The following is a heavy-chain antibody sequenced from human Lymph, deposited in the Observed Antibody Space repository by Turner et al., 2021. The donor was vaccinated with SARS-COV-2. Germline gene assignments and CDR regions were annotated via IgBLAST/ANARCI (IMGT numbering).Heavy chain of an antibody. CDR3: ARGRYSGGGMDV. V-gene: IGHV1-8*02. Sequence: QVQLVQSGAEVKKPGASVKVSCKAPGYTFTSYDINWVRQATGQGLEWMGWMNPNRGNTGNEQKFQGRVTMTRNNSISTAYMELSSLRSEDTAVYYCARGRYSGGGMDVWGQGTTVTVSS. CDR2: MNPNRGNT. D-gene: IGHD1-26*01. J-gene: IGHJ6*02. CDR1: GYTFTSYD.